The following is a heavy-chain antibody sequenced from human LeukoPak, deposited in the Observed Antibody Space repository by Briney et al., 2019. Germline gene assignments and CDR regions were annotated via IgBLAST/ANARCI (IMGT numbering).Heavy chain of an antibody. J-gene: IGHJ2*01. V-gene: IGHV3-30*02. D-gene: IGHD5-18*01. Sequence: GGSLRLSCAASGFTFSSYAMHWVRQAPGKGLEWVAFIHYDGSNNYYADSMKGRLTISRDNSKNTLYLEMNSLRPEDTAMYYCAKGRATAVANWYFGLWGRGTLVTVSS. CDR2: IHYDGSNN. CDR3: AKGRATAVANWYFGL. CDR1: GFTFSSYA.